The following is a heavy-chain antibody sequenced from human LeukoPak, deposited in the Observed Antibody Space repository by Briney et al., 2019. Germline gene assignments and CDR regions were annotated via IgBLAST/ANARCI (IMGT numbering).Heavy chain of an antibody. V-gene: IGHV4-39*07. CDR2: IYYSGST. D-gene: IGHD3-22*01. CDR1: GGSISSNSYY. J-gene: IGHJ4*02. Sequence: SETLSLTCAVSGGSISSNSYYWGWIRQPPGKGLEWIGSIYYSGSTYYNPSLKSRVTISVDTSKNQFSLKLSSVTAADTAVYYCARDGGYYYDSSGTFDYWGQGTLVTVSS. CDR3: ARDGGYYYDSSGTFDY.